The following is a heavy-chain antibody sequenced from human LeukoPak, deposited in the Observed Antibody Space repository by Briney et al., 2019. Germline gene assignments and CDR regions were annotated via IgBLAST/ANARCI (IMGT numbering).Heavy chain of an antibody. CDR3: ASVVRYSSSWYVLDY. CDR2: INHSGST. V-gene: IGHV4-34*01. CDR1: GFTFSSYA. D-gene: IGHD6-13*01. J-gene: IGHJ4*02. Sequence: GSLRLSCAASGFTFSSYAMSWIRQPPGKGLEWIGEINHSGSTNYNPSLKSRVTISVDTSKNQFSLKLSSVTAADTAVYYCASVVRYSSSWYVLDYWGQGTLATVSS.